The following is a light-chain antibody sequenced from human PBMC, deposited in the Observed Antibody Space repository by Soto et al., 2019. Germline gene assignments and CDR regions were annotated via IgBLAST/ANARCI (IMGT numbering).Light chain of an antibody. CDR1: QSISNH. Sequence: DIQMTQSPSSLSASVEDRVIITCRASQSISNHLNWYQQKPGKAPKLLIFAASSLQSGVPSRFSGSRSGPDFTLTISSLQPEDFATYYCQQSYSIPRTCGQGTRWIS. V-gene: IGKV1-39*01. CDR3: QQSYSIPRT. CDR2: AAS. J-gene: IGKJ1*01.